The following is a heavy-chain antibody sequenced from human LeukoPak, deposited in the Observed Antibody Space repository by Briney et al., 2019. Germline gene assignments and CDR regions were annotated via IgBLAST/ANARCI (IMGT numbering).Heavy chain of an antibody. V-gene: IGHV3-23*01. CDR1: GFTFSSYG. J-gene: IGHJ4*02. Sequence: GGSLRLSCAASGFTFSSYGMSWVRQAPGKGLEWVSAISGSGGSTYYADSVKGRFTISRDNSKNTLYLQMNSLRAEDTAVYYCAKGRGYSSGYHHYWGQGTLVTVSS. CDR2: ISGSGGST. D-gene: IGHD5-18*01. CDR3: AKGRGYSSGYHHY.